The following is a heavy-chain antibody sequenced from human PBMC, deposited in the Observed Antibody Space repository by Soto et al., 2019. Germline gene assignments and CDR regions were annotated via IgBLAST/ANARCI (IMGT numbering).Heavy chain of an antibody. Sequence: EVQLVESGGGLVQPGGSLRLSCAASGFTFSRFRMHWVRQAPGKGLVWVSRINTDGSSTTYADSVKGRFTISRDNAKNTLYLQMDSLRAEDTGVYYCTRDPGAYSSTWSFYFDSWGQGTLVTVSS. CDR1: GFTFSRFR. J-gene: IGHJ4*02. V-gene: IGHV3-74*01. CDR2: INTDGSST. D-gene: IGHD6-13*01. CDR3: TRDPGAYSSTWSFYFDS.